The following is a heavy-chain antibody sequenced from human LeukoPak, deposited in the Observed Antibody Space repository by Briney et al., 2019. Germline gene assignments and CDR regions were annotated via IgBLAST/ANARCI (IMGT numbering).Heavy chain of an antibody. D-gene: IGHD6-19*01. CDR1: GGSINSYY. CDR3: ARDSSGWSRNYGFDY. CDR2: IYASGNT. Sequence: SETLSLTCTISGGSINSYYWSWIRQPAGKGLEWIGRIYASGNTNFNPSLKSRVIMSVDTSKNQFSLKLSSVTAADTAVYYCARDSSGWSRNYGFDYWGQGTLVTVSS. J-gene: IGHJ4*02. V-gene: IGHV4-4*07.